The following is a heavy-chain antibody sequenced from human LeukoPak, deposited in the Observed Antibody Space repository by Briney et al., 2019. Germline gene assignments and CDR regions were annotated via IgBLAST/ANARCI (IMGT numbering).Heavy chain of an antibody. Sequence: GGSLRLSCAASGFTFSDYYMSWIRQAPGKGLEWLSYISGSGSTIYYADSVKGRFTISRDNAKNSLYLQMNSLRAEDTAVYYCARDGPYYYDSSGFDYWGQGTLVTVSS. V-gene: IGHV3-11*04. D-gene: IGHD3-22*01. CDR3: ARDGPYYYDSSGFDY. J-gene: IGHJ4*02. CDR1: GFTFSDYY. CDR2: ISGSGSTI.